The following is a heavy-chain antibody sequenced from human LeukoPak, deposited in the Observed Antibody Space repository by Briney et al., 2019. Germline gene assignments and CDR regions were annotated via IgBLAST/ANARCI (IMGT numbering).Heavy chain of an antibody. J-gene: IGHJ2*01. CDR1: GGSISSYY. V-gene: IGHV4-59*08. CDR2: IYYSGST. CDR3: ARVPRVTTSSFRYFDL. D-gene: IGHD4-17*01. Sequence: SETLSLTCTVSGGSISSYYWSWIRQPPGKGLEWIGYIYYSGSTNYNPSLKSRVTISVDTSKNQFSLKLSSVTAADTAVYYCARVPRVTTSSFRYFDLWGRGTLVTVSS.